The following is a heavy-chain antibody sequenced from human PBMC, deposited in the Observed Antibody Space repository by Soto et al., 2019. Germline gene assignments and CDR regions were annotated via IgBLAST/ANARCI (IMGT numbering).Heavy chain of an antibody. CDR3: ARCASHYYYYYGMDV. CDR1: GYTFNNYG. J-gene: IGHJ6*02. CDR2: ISAYNGNR. Sequence: QDQLVQSGAEVKKPGASVKVSCKASGYTFNNYGIRWVRQAPGQGLEWMGWISAYNGNRNYAQKFQGRVSMTTETSTSTAYMELRSLRSDATSVYYCARCASHYYYYYGMDVWGQGTTVTVSS. V-gene: IGHV1-18*01.